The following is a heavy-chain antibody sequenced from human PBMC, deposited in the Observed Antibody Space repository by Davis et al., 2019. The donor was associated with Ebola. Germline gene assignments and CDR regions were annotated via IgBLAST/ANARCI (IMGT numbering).Heavy chain of an antibody. V-gene: IGHV4-34*01. Sequence: MPGGSLRLSCTVYGESFSDYYWTWIRQPPGKGLEWIGEINHSGSTNYDPSLKSRVTISIDTSKNKFSLNLTSVTAADTAVYFCARNYGSIDFWGQGILVTVSS. CDR3: ARNYGSIDF. CDR2: INHSGST. D-gene: IGHD4-17*01. J-gene: IGHJ4*02. CDR1: GESFSDYY.